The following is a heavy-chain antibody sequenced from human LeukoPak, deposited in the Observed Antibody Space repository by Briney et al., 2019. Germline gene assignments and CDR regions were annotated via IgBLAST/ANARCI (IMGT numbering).Heavy chain of an antibody. CDR1: GGTFSSYA. CDR2: IIPIFGTA. V-gene: IGHV1-69*01. CDR3: ARDVYGIAAAGSKPRFDY. D-gene: IGHD6-13*01. J-gene: IGHJ4*02. Sequence: ASVKVSCKASGGTFSSYAISWVRQAPGQGLEWMGGIIPIFGTANYAQKFQGRVTITADESTSTAYMELSSLRSEDTAVYYCARDVYGIAAAGSKPRFDYWGQGTLVTVSS.